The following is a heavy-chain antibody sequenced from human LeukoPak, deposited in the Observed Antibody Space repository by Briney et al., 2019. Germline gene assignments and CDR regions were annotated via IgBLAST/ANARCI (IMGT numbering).Heavy chain of an antibody. CDR3: ATLVVPAPNDAFDI. CDR2: INPSGGST. J-gene: IGHJ3*02. CDR1: GYTFTSYY. Sequence: VASVKVSCKASGYTFTSYYMHGVRQAPGQGLEWMGIINPSGGSTSYAQKFQGRVTMTRDMSTSTVYMELSSLRSEDTAVFYCATLVVPAPNDAFDIWGQGTMVTVSS. V-gene: IGHV1-46*01. D-gene: IGHD2-2*01.